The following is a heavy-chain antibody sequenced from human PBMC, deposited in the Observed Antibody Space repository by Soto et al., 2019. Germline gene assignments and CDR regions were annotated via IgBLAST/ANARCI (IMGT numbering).Heavy chain of an antibody. V-gene: IGHV1-69*12. Sequence: QVQLVQSGAEVKKPGSSVKVSCKASGRTFSSYAITSVRQAPGQGLEWMGGIIPIFGTANYAQKFQGRVTITADESTCTAYMELSSLRSEDTAVYYCARHVPAAGYYYGMDVWGQGTTVTVSS. CDR1: GRTFSSYA. D-gene: IGHD2-2*01. CDR2: IIPIFGTA. J-gene: IGHJ6*02. CDR3: ARHVPAAGYYYGMDV.